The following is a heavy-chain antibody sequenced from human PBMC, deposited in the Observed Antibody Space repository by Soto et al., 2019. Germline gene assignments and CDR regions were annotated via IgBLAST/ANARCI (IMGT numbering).Heavy chain of an antibody. J-gene: IGHJ4*02. D-gene: IGHD3-3*01. CDR1: VVRCGEES. CDR3: ARNFDFWHPYSPPDQ. CDR2: ISDGCRST. Sequence: GGSVVLGCAVSVVRCGEESIWLVLQAPVKGLEWVSFISDGCRSTYYTDSVKGRFTISIDNSKNTVYLQLQGLRAEDTAIYFCARNFDFWHPYSPPDQWGPATMLTVSS. V-gene: IGHV3-23*01.